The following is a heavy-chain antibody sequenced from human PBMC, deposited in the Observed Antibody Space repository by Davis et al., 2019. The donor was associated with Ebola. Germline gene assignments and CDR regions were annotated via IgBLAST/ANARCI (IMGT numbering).Heavy chain of an antibody. CDR2: ISSSGSTI. D-gene: IGHD6-19*01. J-gene: IGHJ5*02. Sequence: GESLKISCAASGFTFSSYEMNWVRQAPGKGLEWVSYISSSGSTIYYADSVKGRFTISRDNAKNSLYLQMNSLRAEDTAVYYCARARGYSSGWYGSWFDPWGQGTLVTVSS. CDR3: ARARGYSSGWYGSWFDP. V-gene: IGHV3-48*03. CDR1: GFTFSSYE.